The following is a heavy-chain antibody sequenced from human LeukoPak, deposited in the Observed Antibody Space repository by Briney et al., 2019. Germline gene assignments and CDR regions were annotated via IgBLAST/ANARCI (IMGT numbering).Heavy chain of an antibody. D-gene: IGHD6-19*01. V-gene: IGHV1-8*01. CDR2: MNPNSGNT. J-gene: IGHJ3*02. Sequence: ASVKVSCKASGYTFTSYDINWVRQATGQGLEWMGWMNPNSGNTGYAQKFQGRVTMTRNTSISTAYMELSSLRSEDTAVYYCATRGEQWLLEVDAFDIWGQGTMVTVSS. CDR3: ATRGEQWLLEVDAFDI. CDR1: GYTFTSYD.